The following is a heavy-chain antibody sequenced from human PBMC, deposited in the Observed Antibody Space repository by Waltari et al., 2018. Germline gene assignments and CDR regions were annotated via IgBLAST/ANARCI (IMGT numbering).Heavy chain of an antibody. V-gene: IGHV3-15*01. CDR2: IKTQSDGGGAT. D-gene: IGHD3-16*02. CDR1: GFTFGNPW. CDR3: TTDQGDSYTFYSFDY. Sequence: EVQLVESGGGLVNPGGSLRLSCAASGFTFGNPWMDWVRQAPGKGLEWIARIKTQSDGGGATYYAAPVTGRFTVSRDDSKNMLYLQMSSLKTEDTAMYYCTTDQGDSYTFYSFDYWGQGTLVTVSS. J-gene: IGHJ4*02.